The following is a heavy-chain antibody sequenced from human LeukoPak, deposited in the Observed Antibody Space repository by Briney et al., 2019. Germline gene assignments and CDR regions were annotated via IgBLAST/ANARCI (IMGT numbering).Heavy chain of an antibody. CDR3: AKGNYYYYMDV. J-gene: IGHJ6*03. V-gene: IGHV3-9*01. CDR2: ISWNSGSI. Sequence: GRSLRLSCAASGFTFDDYAVHWVRQAPGKGLEWVSGISWNSGSIGYADSVKGRFTISRDNAKNSLYLQMNSLRAEDTALYYCAKGNYYYYMDVWGKGTTVTISS. CDR1: GFTFDDYA.